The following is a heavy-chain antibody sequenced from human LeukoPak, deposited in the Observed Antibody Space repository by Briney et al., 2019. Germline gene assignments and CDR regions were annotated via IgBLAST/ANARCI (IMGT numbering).Heavy chain of an antibody. CDR1: GCTFSSYA. CDR3: AKASWVSSADAVL. J-gene: IGHJ4*02. V-gene: IGHV3-23*01. Sequence: PGGSLRLSCAATGCTFSSYAMSWVRQAPAGGLEWVSSLRCYGETFYGDSVKGRFTLSRDESRNTVYLQMNNLRVEDTAVYFCAKASWVSSADAVLWGQGTVVTVSS. D-gene: IGHD3-3*01. CDR2: LRCYGET.